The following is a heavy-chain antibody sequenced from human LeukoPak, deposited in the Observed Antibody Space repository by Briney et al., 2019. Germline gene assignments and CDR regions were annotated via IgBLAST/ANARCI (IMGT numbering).Heavy chain of an antibody. CDR3: ASSEMAGPYYFDY. CDR2: IYYSGST. D-gene: IGHD5-24*01. J-gene: IGHJ4*02. Sequence: PSETLSLTCTVSGGSISSYYWSWIRQPPGKGLEWIGYIYYSGSTNYNPSLKSRVTMSVDTSKNQFSLKLSSVTAADTAVYYCASSEMAGPYYFDYWGQGTLVTVSS. CDR1: GGSISSYY. V-gene: IGHV4-59*12.